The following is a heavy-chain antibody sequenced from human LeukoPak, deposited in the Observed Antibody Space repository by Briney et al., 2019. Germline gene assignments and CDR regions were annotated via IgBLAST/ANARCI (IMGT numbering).Heavy chain of an antibody. J-gene: IGHJ4*02. D-gene: IGHD3-9*01. Sequence: SETLSLTCTVSGDSISSGDYYWSWIRQPAGKGLEWIGRISSSGSTNYNPSLKSRVTISVDTSKNQFSLKLSSVTAADTAVYYCARDRGRYDILTGYRSGRLDYWGQGTLVTVSS. CDR1: GDSISSGDYY. CDR2: ISSSGST. CDR3: ARDRGRYDILTGYRSGRLDY. V-gene: IGHV4-61*02.